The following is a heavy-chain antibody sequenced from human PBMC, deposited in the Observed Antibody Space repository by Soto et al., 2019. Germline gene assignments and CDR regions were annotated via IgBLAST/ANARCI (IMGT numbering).Heavy chain of an antibody. D-gene: IGHD4-17*01. J-gene: IGHJ6*01. CDR1: GGSFSGYY. CDR2: INHSGST. V-gene: IGHV4-34*01. Sequence: QVQLQQWGAGLLKPSETLSLTCAVYGGSFSGYYWSWIRQPPGKGLEWIGEINHSGSTNYNPSLKSRVTISVDTSKNQFSLKLSSVTAADTAVYYCARGLVSDYGDTDPNYYGMDVW. CDR3: ARGLVSDYGDTDPNYYGMDV.